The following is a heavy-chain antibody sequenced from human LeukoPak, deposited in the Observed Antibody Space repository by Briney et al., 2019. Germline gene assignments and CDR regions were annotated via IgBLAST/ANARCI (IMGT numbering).Heavy chain of an antibody. J-gene: IGHJ4*02. D-gene: IGHD3-9*01. V-gene: IGHV4-61*01. CDR1: GGSVSSGSYY. Sequence: PSETLSLTCTVSGGSVSSGSYYWSWIRQPPGKGLEWIGYIYYSGGTNYNPSLKSRVTISVDTSKNQFSLKLSSVTAADTAVYYCASGYYDILTGYPTYFDYWGQGTLVTVSS. CDR3: ASGYYDILTGYPTYFDY. CDR2: IYYSGGT.